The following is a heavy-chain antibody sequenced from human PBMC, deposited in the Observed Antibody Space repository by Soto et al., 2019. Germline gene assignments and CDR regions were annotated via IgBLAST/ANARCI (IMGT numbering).Heavy chain of an antibody. CDR3: ARIMTNSWYFDL. D-gene: IGHD3-16*01. CDR1: GFTFSDPY. Sequence: EVQLVESGGGLVQPGGSLRLSCAASGFTFSDPYMDWVRQAPGKGLEWVGRTRNKANSYTTEYAASVKGRFTISRDDSRNSLYLQMTSLKTEDTAVYYCARIMTNSWYFDLWGRGTLVTVSS. V-gene: IGHV3-72*01. J-gene: IGHJ2*01. CDR2: TRNKANSYTT.